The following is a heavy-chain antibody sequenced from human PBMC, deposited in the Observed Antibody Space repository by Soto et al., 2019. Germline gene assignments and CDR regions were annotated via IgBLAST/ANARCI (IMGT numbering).Heavy chain of an antibody. Sequence: QVQLVESGGGLVKPGGSLRLSCAASGFTFSDYYMSWIRQAPGKGLEWVSYISSSSSYTNYADSVKGRFTISRDNAKNSLYLQMNSLRAEDTAVYYCARVSSRELPTGYFDYWGQGTLVTVSS. CDR1: GFTFSDYY. V-gene: IGHV3-11*06. CDR2: ISSSSSYT. CDR3: ARVSSRELPTGYFDY. J-gene: IGHJ4*02. D-gene: IGHD1-26*01.